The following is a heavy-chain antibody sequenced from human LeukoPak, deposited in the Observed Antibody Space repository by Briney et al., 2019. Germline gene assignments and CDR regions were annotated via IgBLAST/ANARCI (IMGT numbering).Heavy chain of an antibody. D-gene: IGHD6-13*01. Sequence: ASVKVSCKASGYTFTSYYMHWVRQAPGQGLEWMGIVNPSGGSTSYAQKFQGRVTITTDESTSTAYMELSSLRPEDTAVYYCARGHIAAAVDYWGQGTLVTVSS. J-gene: IGHJ4*02. V-gene: IGHV1-46*01. CDR3: ARGHIAAAVDY. CDR2: VNPSGGST. CDR1: GYTFTSYY.